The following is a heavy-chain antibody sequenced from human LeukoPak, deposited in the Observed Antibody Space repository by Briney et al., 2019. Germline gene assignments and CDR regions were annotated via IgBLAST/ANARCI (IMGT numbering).Heavy chain of an antibody. CDR1: GFTFSSYE. V-gene: IGHV3-13*01. CDR2: IGTAGDT. D-gene: IGHD6-13*01. Sequence: GGSLRLSCAASGFTFSSYEMHWVRQATGKGLEWVSAIGTAGDTYYPGSVKGRFTISRENAKNSLYLQMNSLRAGDTAVYYCARGTIAAAGFFDYWGQGTLVTVSS. J-gene: IGHJ4*02. CDR3: ARGTIAAAGFFDY.